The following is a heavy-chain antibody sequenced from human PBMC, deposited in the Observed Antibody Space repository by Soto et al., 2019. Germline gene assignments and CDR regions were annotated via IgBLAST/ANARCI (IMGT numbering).Heavy chain of an antibody. CDR3: AREGSSSWTDDAFDI. V-gene: IGHV3-66*01. Sequence: GGSLRLSCAASGFTVSSNYMSWVRQAPGKGLEWVSVIYSGGSTYYADSVKGRFTISRDNSKNTLYLQMNSLRAEDTAVYYCAREGSSSWTDDAFDIWGQGTMVTVSS. CDR2: IYSGGST. J-gene: IGHJ3*02. CDR1: GFTVSSNY. D-gene: IGHD6-13*01.